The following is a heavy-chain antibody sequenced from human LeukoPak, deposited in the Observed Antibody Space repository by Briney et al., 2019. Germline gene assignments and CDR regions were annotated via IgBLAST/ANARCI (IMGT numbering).Heavy chain of an antibody. V-gene: IGHV4-34*01. J-gene: IGHJ3*02. CDR1: GGSFSGYY. CDR3: ARVREDAFDI. Sequence: SETLSLTCAVYGGSFSGYYWSWIRQPPGKGLEWIGEINHSGSTNYNPSLKSRVTISVDTSKNRFSLKLSSVTAADTAVYYCARVREDAFDIWGQGTMVTVSS. CDR2: INHSGST.